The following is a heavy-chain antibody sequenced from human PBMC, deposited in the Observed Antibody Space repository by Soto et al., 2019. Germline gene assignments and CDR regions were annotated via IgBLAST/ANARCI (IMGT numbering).Heavy chain of an antibody. CDR1: GFTFSSYD. CDR3: ARDLDYDFDY. D-gene: IGHD3-3*01. Sequence: QVQLVESGGGVVQPGRSLRLSCAASGFTFSSYDMHWVRQAPGKGLEWVAVIWYDGSNKYYADSVKGRFTISRDNSKNTLYLQMNSLRAEDTAVYYCARDLDYDFDYWGQGTLVTVSS. CDR2: IWYDGSNK. V-gene: IGHV3-33*01. J-gene: IGHJ4*02.